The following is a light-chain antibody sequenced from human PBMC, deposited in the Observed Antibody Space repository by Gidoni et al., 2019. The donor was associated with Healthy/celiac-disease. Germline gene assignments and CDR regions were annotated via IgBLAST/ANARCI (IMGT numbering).Light chain of an antibody. V-gene: IGKV1-39*01. J-gene: IGKJ1*01. CDR2: AAS. CDR1: QSISSY. CDR3: QQSYSTPRT. Sequence: IQMTQSPSSLSASVGDRVTITCRASQSISSYLNWYQQKPGKAPKLLIYAASSLQSGVPSRFSGSGSGTDFTLTISSLQPKDFATYYCQQSYSTPRTFGQGTKVEIK.